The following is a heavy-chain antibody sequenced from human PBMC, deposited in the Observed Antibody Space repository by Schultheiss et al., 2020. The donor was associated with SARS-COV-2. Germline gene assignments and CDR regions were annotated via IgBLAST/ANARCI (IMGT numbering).Heavy chain of an antibody. CDR1: GFTFSSYA. CDR2: ISYDGSNK. Sequence: GSLRLSCAASGFTFSSYAMHWVRQAPGKGLEWVAVISYDGSNKYYADSVKGRFTISRDNSKNTLYLQMNSLRAEDTAVYYCARDLKVPAAMPGGYYYYGMDVWGQGTTVTVSS. V-gene: IGHV3-30-3*01. D-gene: IGHD2-2*01. J-gene: IGHJ6*02. CDR3: ARDLKVPAAMPGGYYYYGMDV.